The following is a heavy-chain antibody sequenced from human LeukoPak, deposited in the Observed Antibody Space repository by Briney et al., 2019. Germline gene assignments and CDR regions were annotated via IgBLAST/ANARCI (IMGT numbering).Heavy chain of an antibody. J-gene: IGHJ4*02. CDR1: GFTFRSYG. CDR2: ISYDASNK. Sequence: PGRSLRLSCAASGFTFRSYGMHWVRQAPGKGLEWVAVISYDASNKYYADSVKGRFTISRDNSKNTVYLQMNSLRAEDTAVYCCAKVGDGYNNFDYWGQGTLVTVSS. D-gene: IGHD5-24*01. V-gene: IGHV3-30*18. CDR3: AKVGDGYNNFDY.